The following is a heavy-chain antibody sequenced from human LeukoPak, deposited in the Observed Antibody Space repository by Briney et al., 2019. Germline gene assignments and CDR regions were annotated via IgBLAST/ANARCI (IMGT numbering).Heavy chain of an antibody. CDR3: ARDLSRSVDY. V-gene: IGHV5-51*01. Sequence: GESLKISCKGSGYNFTTSWIGWVRQMAGKGLEWMGSIYPGDSDTRYSPSFQGQVTISADKSINTAYLQWSSLKASDTAMYYCARDLSRSVDYWGQGTLVTVSS. J-gene: IGHJ4*02. D-gene: IGHD1-26*01. CDR1: GYNFTTSW. CDR2: IYPGDSDT.